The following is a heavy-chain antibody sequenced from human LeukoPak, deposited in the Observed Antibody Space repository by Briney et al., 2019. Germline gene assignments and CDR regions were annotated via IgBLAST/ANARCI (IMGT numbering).Heavy chain of an antibody. CDR1: GGSISSYY. D-gene: IGHD1-26*01. J-gene: IGHJ4*02. CDR3: ARAPSQISGSFNFDY. CDR2: IYYSGST. V-gene: IGHV4-59*01. Sequence: SSETLSLTCTVSGGSISSYYWSWIRQPPGKGLEWIGYIYYSGSTNYNPSLKSRVTISVDTSKNQFSLKLSSVTAADTAVYYCARAPSQISGSFNFDYWAREPWSPSPQ.